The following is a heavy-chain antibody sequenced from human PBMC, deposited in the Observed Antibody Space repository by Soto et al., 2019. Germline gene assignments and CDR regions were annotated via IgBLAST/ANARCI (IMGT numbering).Heavy chain of an antibody. CDR3: ARDGRGVRLDAFDI. V-gene: IGHV1-69*08. Sequence: QVQLVQSGAEVKKPGSSVKVSCKASGGTFSSYTISWVRQAPGQGLEWMGRIIPILGIANYAQKFQGRVTITADKSTSTAYMELSSLRSEDTAVYYCARDGRGVRLDAFDIWGQGTMVTVSS. CDR2: IIPILGIA. J-gene: IGHJ3*02. CDR1: GGTFSSYT. D-gene: IGHD1-26*01.